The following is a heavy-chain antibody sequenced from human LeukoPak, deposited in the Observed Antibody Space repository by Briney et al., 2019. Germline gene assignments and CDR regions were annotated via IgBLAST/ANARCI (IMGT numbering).Heavy chain of an antibody. CDR2: ISSSSSYI. Sequence: GGSLTLSCAASGFTFSSYSMNWVRQAPGKGLEWVSSISSSSSYIYYADSVKGRFTISRDNAKNSLYLQMNSLRAEDTAVYYCARDMGYDSSGYWVHGMDVWGQGTTVTVSS. CDR1: GFTFSSYS. V-gene: IGHV3-21*01. CDR3: ARDMGYDSSGYWVHGMDV. D-gene: IGHD3-22*01. J-gene: IGHJ6*02.